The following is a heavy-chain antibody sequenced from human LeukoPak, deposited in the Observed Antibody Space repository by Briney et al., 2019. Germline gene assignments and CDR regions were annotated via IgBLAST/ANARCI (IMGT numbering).Heavy chain of an antibody. CDR3: ARDGAVDILTGYGAFDI. Sequence: ASETLSLTCTVSGGSISSYYWSWIRQPPGKGLEWIGYIFYSGSTNYSPSLKSRVTISVDTSKNQFSLKLNSVTAADTAVYYCARDGAVDILTGYGAFDIWGQGTMVTVSS. CDR2: IFYSGST. J-gene: IGHJ3*02. V-gene: IGHV4-59*01. D-gene: IGHD3-9*01. CDR1: GGSISSYY.